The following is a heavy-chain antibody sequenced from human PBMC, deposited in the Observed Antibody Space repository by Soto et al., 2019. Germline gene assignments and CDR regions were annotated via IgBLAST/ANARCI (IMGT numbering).Heavy chain of an antibody. CDR3: ARVATVFDY. D-gene: IGHD4-17*01. J-gene: IGHJ4*02. V-gene: IGHV3-33*01. Sequence: QVQLVESGGGVVQPGRSLRLSCAASGFTFSSYGMHWVRQAPGKGLEWVAVIWYDGSNKYYADSVKGRFTISKDNSKNTMYLQMNGVRAEDSAVYYCARVATVFDYWGQGTLVTVSS. CDR1: GFTFSSYG. CDR2: IWYDGSNK.